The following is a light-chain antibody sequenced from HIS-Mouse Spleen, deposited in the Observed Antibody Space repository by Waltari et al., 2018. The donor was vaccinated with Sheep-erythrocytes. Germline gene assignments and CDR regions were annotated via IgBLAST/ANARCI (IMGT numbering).Light chain of an antibody. V-gene: IGLV2-23*01. J-gene: IGLJ3*02. Sequence: QSALTQPASVSGSPGQSITISCPGTSSDVGSYNLVSWYQQHPGKAPKLMIYEGSKRPSGVSNRFSGAKAGNTASLTISGLQAEDEADYYCCSYAGSSTPWVLGGGTKLTVL. CDR2: EGS. CDR1: SSDVGSYNL. CDR3: CSYAGSSTPWV.